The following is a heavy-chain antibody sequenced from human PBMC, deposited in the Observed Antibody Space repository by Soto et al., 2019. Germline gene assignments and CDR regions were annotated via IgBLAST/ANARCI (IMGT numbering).Heavy chain of an antibody. V-gene: IGHV1-69*12. CDR2: IIPIFGTA. CDR3: ARDARRGLHAPRW. J-gene: IGHJ4*02. D-gene: IGHD5-18*01. CDR1: GGTFSSYA. Sequence: QVQLVQSGAEVKKPGSSVKVSCKASGGTFSSYAISWVRQAPGQGLEWMGGIIPIFGTANYAQKFQGRVTITADESTSTAYKELSSMRAEDTAVYYCARDARRGLHAPRWWGQRTLVTVSS.